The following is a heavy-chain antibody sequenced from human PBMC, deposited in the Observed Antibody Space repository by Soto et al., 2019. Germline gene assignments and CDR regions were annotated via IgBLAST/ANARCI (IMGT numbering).Heavy chain of an antibody. J-gene: IGHJ6*02. CDR1: GFTFSSYA. V-gene: IGHV3-30-3*01. CDR3: ARDPGGMDV. Sequence: QVQLVESGGGVVQPGRSLRLSCAASGFTFSSYAMHWVRQAPVKGLEWVAVISYDGSNKYYADSVKGRFTNSRDNSKNTLYLQMTSLRAEDTAVYYCARDPGGMDVWGQGTTVTVSS. CDR2: ISYDGSNK.